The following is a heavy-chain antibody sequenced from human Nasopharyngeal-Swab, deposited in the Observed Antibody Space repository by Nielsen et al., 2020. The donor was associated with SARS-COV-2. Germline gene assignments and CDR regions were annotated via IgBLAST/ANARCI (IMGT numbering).Heavy chain of an antibody. Sequence: GESLKISCSASGFTFSSCEMNWVRQAPGKGLEWVSYISSSGSVIQYADSVKGRFTISRDNAKKSLSLQMNSLRVDDTAIYYCARASRGWYWGQGTQVTVSP. CDR1: GFTFSSCE. CDR2: ISSSGSVI. D-gene: IGHD6-19*01. J-gene: IGHJ4*02. CDR3: ARASRGWY. V-gene: IGHV3-48*03.